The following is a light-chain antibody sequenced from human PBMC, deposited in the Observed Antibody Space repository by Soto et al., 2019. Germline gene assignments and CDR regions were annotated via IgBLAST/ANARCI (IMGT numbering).Light chain of an antibody. CDR3: QQYNKWPHT. CDR1: ESVSSN. Sequence: EIVMTQSPATLSVSPGERATLSCRASESVSSNLAWYQQKPGQAPSLLIYDASTRATAIPARFSVSGSGTEFTLTISSLQSEDFAGYHCQQYNKWPHTFGQGTKLEIK. J-gene: IGKJ2*01. V-gene: IGKV3-15*01. CDR2: DAS.